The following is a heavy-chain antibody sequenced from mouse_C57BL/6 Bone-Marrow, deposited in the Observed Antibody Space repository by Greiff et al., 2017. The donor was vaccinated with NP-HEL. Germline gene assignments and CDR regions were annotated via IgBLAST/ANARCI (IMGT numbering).Heavy chain of an antibody. Sequence: VQLQQPGAELVRPGSSVKLSCTASGYTFTSYWLHWVKQRPIQGLEWIGNIDPSDSEPHYNQKFKDKATLTVDKSSSTAYMQLSSLTSEDSAVYYCARGRMVTTWRAMDYWGQGTSVTVSS. V-gene: IGHV1-52*01. CDR1: GYTFTSYW. CDR3: ARGRMVTTWRAMDY. D-gene: IGHD2-2*01. J-gene: IGHJ4*01. CDR2: IDPSDSEP.